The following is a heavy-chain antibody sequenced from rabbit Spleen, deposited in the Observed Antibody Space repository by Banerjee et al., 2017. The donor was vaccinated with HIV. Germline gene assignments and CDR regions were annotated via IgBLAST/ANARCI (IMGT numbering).Heavy chain of an antibody. V-gene: IGHV1S40*01. Sequence: QSLEESGGGLVKPGASLTLTCKASGFSFNSGDDMCWVRQAPGKGLEWIACINVATGKPVYATWAKGRFTISRTSSTTVTLRMTSLTAADTATYFCARDLVGVIGWNFYLWGPGTLVTVS. CDR1: GFSFNSGDD. CDR2: INVATGKP. J-gene: IGHJ4*01. D-gene: IGHD1-1*01. CDR3: ARDLVGVIGWNFYL.